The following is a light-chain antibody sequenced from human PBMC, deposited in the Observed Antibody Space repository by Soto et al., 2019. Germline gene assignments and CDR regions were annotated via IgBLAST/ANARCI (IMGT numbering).Light chain of an antibody. CDR1: QSVSSSY. CDR2: GAS. J-gene: IGKJ2*01. CDR3: QQYGSSPYT. Sequence: EIVLTQSAGTLSLSPGERATLSCRASQSVSSSYLAWYQQKPGQAPRLLIYGASSRATGIPDRFSGSGSGTDFTLTISRLEPEDFALYYCQQYGSSPYTFGQGTKLEIK. V-gene: IGKV3-20*01.